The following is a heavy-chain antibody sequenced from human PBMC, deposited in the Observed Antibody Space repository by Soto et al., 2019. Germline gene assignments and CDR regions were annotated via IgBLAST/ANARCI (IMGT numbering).Heavy chain of an antibody. D-gene: IGHD2-2*01. CDR2: IKFDGSEK. CDR1: GFSFSDYW. V-gene: IGHV3-7*03. J-gene: IGHJ4*02. CDR3: VKDGGYCSSATCYSPRNHYFDS. Sequence: GGSLRLSCVASGFSFSDYWMSWVRQAPGKGPEWVANIKFDGSEKQYADSVRGRFSISRDNFRNSLFLQMNSLRAGDTAIYYCVKDGGYCSSATCYSPRNHYFDSWGQGTLVTVSS.